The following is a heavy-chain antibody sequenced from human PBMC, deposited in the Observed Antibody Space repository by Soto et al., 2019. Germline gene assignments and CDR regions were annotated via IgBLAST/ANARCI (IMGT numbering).Heavy chain of an antibody. J-gene: IGHJ4*02. CDR3: AKALSSRVVTSTCFDY. D-gene: IGHD2-2*01. CDR1: GFTFSSYA. Sequence: QVQLVESGGGVVQPGRSPRLTCAASGFTFSSYAMHWVRQAPGKGLEWVAVISYDGRSKYYADSIKGRFTISSDNSKNTLYLQMTDLRPEDSAVYYCAKALSSRVVTSTCFDYWGQGTLVNVSS. V-gene: IGHV3-30*18. CDR2: ISYDGRSK.